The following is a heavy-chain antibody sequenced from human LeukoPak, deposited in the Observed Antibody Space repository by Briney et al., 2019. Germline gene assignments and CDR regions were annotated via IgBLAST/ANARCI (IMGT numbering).Heavy chain of an antibody. V-gene: IGHV1-18*01. D-gene: IGHD6-19*01. CDR1: GYIFTSRG. J-gene: IGHJ6*02. CDR2: ISTYNGNT. Sequence: ASVKVTCKASGYIFTSRGITWVRQAPGQGLEWMGWISTYNGNTKYAQNVQGRVTVTRDTSTSTAYMELRSLRFDDTAVYYCARNLPGAAVEGTTRGMDVWGQGTTVTVSS. CDR3: ARNLPGAAVEGTTRGMDV.